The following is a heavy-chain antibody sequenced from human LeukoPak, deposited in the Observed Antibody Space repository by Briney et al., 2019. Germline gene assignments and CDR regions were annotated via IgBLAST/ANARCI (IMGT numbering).Heavy chain of an antibody. CDR3: ARVSRDFGGNSYFDY. Sequence: SGTLSLTCAVSGGSISSGYWWSWVRQPPMKGLEWIGEIIDSGSTNYNPSLKGRITISLDKTKNQFSLKLSSVTAADTAVYYCARVSRDFGGNSYFDYWGQGTLVTVSS. CDR1: GGSISSGYW. J-gene: IGHJ4*02. V-gene: IGHV4-4*02. D-gene: IGHD4-23*01. CDR2: IIDSGST.